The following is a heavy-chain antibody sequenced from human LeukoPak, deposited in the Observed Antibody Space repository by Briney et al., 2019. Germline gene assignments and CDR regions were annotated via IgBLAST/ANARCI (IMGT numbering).Heavy chain of an antibody. J-gene: IGHJ3*02. CDR1: GGSISSSSYY. CDR2: IYYSGST. CDR3: AREISGSYYGRLNDAFDI. Sequence: PSETLSLTCTVSGGSISSSSYYWGWIRQPPGKGLEWIGSIYYSGSTYYNPSLKSRVTISVDTSKNQFSLKLSSVTAADTAVYYCAREISGSYYGRLNDAFDIWGQGTMVTVSS. V-gene: IGHV4-39*07. D-gene: IGHD1-26*01.